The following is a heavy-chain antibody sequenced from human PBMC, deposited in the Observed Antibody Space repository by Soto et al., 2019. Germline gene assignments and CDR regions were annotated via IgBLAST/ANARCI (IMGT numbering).Heavy chain of an antibody. D-gene: IGHD4-17*01. J-gene: IGHJ5*02. Sequence: QVQLVQSGAEVKKPGSSVKVSCKASGGTFSSYAISWVRQAPGQGLEWMGGIIPIFGTANYAQKFQGRVRMTADESTSTAYMEQSSLRSKDTAVYYCARERDYGGNSWFDPWGQGTLVTVSS. CDR3: ARERDYGGNSWFDP. CDR2: IIPIFGTA. V-gene: IGHV1-69*01. CDR1: GGTFSSYA.